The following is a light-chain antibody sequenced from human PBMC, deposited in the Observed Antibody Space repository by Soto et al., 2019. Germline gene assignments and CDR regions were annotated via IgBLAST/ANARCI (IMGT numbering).Light chain of an antibody. Sequence: EIGLTQSPGTLSLSPGERATLSCRASQSVSSSYLAWYQQKPGQAPRLLMYGASSRATGIPDRFSGSGSGTDFTLTISRLEPEDFAVYYCQQYGSSPPYTFGQGTKLEIK. CDR3: QQYGSSPPYT. V-gene: IGKV3-20*01. CDR1: QSVSSSY. J-gene: IGKJ2*01. CDR2: GAS.